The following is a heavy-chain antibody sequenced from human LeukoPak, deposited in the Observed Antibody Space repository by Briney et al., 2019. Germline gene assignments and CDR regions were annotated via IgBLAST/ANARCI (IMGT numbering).Heavy chain of an antibody. J-gene: IGHJ4*02. CDR1: GFTFSTYW. CDR3: ARQDTGTLDY. D-gene: IGHD1-26*01. Sequence: SGGSLRLSCAASGFTFSTYWMHWVRQAPGKGLEWVAAILYDGSTKYYADSVKGRFTISRDDSKNTLYLLMNSLRAEDTALYYCARQDTGTLDYWGQGTLVTVSP. V-gene: IGHV3-30-3*01. CDR2: ILYDGSTK.